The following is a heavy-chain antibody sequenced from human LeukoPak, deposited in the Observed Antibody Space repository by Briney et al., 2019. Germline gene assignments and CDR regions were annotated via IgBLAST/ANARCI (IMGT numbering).Heavy chain of an antibody. CDR1: GDSFSGYY. J-gene: IGHJ4*02. CDR2: VNDRGTT. CDR3: ATRRGGPYPYYFDH. Sequence: SETLSRTCAVYGDSFSGYYWSWIRQSPGTGLEWIGEVNDRGTTNYNPNLKSRVTISVVTSSNQFSPKLTSVTAADTAIYFCATRRGGPYPYYFDHWDQGALVTVSS. D-gene: IGHD2-15*01. V-gene: IGHV4-34*01.